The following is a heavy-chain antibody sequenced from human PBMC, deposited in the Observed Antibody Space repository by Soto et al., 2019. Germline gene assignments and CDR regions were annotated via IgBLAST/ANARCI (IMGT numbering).Heavy chain of an antibody. CDR2: VSYDGSIK. J-gene: IGHJ6*02. CDR3: AKDGSHLAVAGTSPTSYFYGLAV. V-gene: IGHV3-30*18. CDR1: GFTFSVYG. Sequence: QVQLVESGGGVVQPGRSLRLSCAASGFTFSVYGMHWVRQAPGKGLEWVALVSYDGSIKYYADSVKGRFTISRDNSKNTLDLQMNSLRVDDTAVYYCAKDGSHLAVAGTSPTSYFYGLAVWGQGTTVTVSS. D-gene: IGHD6-19*01.